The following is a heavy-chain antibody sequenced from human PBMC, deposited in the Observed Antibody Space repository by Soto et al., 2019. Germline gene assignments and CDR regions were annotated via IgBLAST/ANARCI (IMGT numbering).Heavy chain of an antibody. V-gene: IGHV3-33*01. CDR2: IWYDGSNK. D-gene: IGHD6-19*01. CDR1: GFTFSSYG. Sequence: GGSLRLSCAASGFTFSSYGMHWVRQAPGKGLEWVAVIWYDGSNKYYADSVKGRFTISRDNSKNTLYLQMNSLRAEDTAVYYCARGLTEYSSGWYAGYWGQGTLVTVSS. CDR3: ARGLTEYSSGWYAGY. J-gene: IGHJ4*02.